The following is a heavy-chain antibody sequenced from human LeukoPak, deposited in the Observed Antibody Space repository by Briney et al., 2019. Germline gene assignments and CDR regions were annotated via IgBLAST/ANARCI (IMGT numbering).Heavy chain of an antibody. D-gene: IGHD2-15*01. Sequence: GGSLRLSCAASGFTFSSYAMSWVRQAPGKGLEWVSAISGSGGSTYYADSVKGRFTISRDNSKNTLYLQMNSLRAEDTAMYYCVRDRGYCSGGTCYALWDYWGQGTLVTVSS. CDR3: VRDRGYCSGGTCYALWDY. CDR2: ISGSGGST. CDR1: GFTFSSYA. J-gene: IGHJ4*02. V-gene: IGHV3-23*01.